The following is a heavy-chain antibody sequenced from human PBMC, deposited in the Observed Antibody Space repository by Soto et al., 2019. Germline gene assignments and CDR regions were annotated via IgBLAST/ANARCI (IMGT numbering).Heavy chain of an antibody. J-gene: IGHJ6*02. Sequence: SETLSLTCTVSGGTISSSSYYLGWIRQPPGKGLEWIGSIYYSGSTYYNPSLKSRVTISVETSKNQFSLKVSSVTAADTAVYYCARHNSGMEAGMDVWGQGTTVTVSS. CDR1: GGTISSSSYY. V-gene: IGHV4-39*01. CDR3: ARHNSGMEAGMDV. CDR2: IYYSGST. D-gene: IGHD3-10*01.